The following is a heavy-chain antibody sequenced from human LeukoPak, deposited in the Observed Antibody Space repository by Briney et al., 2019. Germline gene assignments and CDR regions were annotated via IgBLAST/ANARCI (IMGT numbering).Heavy chain of an antibody. CDR3: AKHPKIQLWTRILEY. CDR1: GFTFSNYA. D-gene: IGHD5-18*01. J-gene: IGHJ4*02. Sequence: GGSLRLSCAASGFTFSNYAMSWVRQAPGKGLVWVSAISGSGDSTYFADSVKGRFTMSRDNSKNTLYLQMNSLRAEDTAVYYCAKHPKIQLWTRILEYWGQGTLVTVSP. CDR2: ISGSGDST. V-gene: IGHV3-23*01.